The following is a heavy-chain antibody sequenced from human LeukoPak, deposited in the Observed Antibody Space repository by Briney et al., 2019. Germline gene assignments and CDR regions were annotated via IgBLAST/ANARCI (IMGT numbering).Heavy chain of an antibody. Sequence: GGSLRLSCAASGFTFSSYSMNWVRQAPGKGLEWVSYIDSSSGTIYFADSVKGRFTISRDNSKNTLYLQMNSLRAEDTAVYYCARDYTLGGGHFPVDYWGQGTLVTVSS. V-gene: IGHV3-48*01. CDR1: GFTFSSYS. CDR3: ARDYTLGGGHFPVDY. J-gene: IGHJ4*02. CDR2: IDSSSGTI. D-gene: IGHD3-16*01.